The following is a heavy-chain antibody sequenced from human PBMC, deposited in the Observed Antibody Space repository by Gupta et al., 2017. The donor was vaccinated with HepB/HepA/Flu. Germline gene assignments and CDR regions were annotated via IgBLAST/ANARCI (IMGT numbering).Heavy chain of an antibody. CDR3: ARQEGMEVAARCDF. CDR1: SGSISNSGYY. V-gene: IGHV4-39*01. Sequence: QLQLQESGPGLVKPSETLSLTCTVSSGSISNSGYYWGWIRQPPGMGLEWIGNIYYRGSTYSSPSLKSRVTTSVDMPKNQFSLKLSSVTATDTAVYDCARQEGMEVAARCDFWGQGILGTVSS. D-gene: IGHD6-19*01. J-gene: IGHJ4*02. CDR2: IYYRGST.